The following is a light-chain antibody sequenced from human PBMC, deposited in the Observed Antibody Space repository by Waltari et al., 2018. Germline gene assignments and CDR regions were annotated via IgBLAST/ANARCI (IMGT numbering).Light chain of an antibody. V-gene: IGKV3-20*01. CDR3: QHYVRLPVT. CDR2: GAS. J-gene: IGKJ1*01. Sequence: EIVLTQSPGTLSLSPGERAILSCRASPSVGRTLAWYQQKPGQAPRLLIYGASNRATGIPDRFSGSGSGTDFSLTISRLEPEDFSVYYCQHYVRLPVTFGQGTRVEI. CDR1: PSVGRT.